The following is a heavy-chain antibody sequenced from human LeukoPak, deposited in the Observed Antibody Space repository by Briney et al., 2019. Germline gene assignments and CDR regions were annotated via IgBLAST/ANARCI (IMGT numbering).Heavy chain of an antibody. CDR3: ARVTPAGAWLGYFDY. Sequence: ASVKVSCKASGYTFTSYGISWVRQAPGQGLEWMGWISAYNGNTNYAQKLQGRVTMTTDTSTSTAYMELRSLRSDDTAVYYCARVTPAGAWLGYFDYWGQGTLVTVSS. D-gene: IGHD6-19*01. J-gene: IGHJ4*02. CDR1: GYTFTSYG. V-gene: IGHV1-18*01. CDR2: ISAYNGNT.